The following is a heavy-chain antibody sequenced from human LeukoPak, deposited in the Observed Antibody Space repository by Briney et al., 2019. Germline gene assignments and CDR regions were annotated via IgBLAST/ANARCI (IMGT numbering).Heavy chain of an antibody. CDR2: ISAYNGNT. CDR1: GYTFTSYG. CDR3: AGDSDYYYDSSAWGFDY. D-gene: IGHD3-22*01. V-gene: IGHV1-18*01. Sequence: ASVKVSCKVSGYTFTSYGISWVRQAPGQGLEWMGWISAYNGNTNYAQKLQGRVTMTTDTSTSTAYMELRSLRSDDTAVYYCAGDSDYYYDSSAWGFDYWGQGTLVTVSS. J-gene: IGHJ4*02.